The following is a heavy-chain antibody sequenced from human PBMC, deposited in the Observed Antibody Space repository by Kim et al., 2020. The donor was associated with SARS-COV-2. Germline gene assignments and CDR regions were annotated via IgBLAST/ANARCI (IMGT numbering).Heavy chain of an antibody. V-gene: IGHV1-3*01. CDR1: GYTFTSYA. CDR3: ALGYYDYVWGSYRNDAFDI. CDR2: INAGNGNT. D-gene: IGHD3-16*02. Sequence: ASVKVSCKASGYTFTSYAMHWVRQAPGQRLEWMGWINAGNGNTKYSQKFQGRVTITRDTSASTAYMELSSLRSEDTAVYYCALGYYDYVWGSYRNDAFDIWGQGTMVTVSS. J-gene: IGHJ3*02.